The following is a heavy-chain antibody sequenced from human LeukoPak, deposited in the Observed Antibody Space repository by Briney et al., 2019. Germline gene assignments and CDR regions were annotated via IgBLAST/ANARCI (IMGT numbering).Heavy chain of an antibody. CDR2: ISSSGSTI. CDR1: GFTFSNTW. D-gene: IGHD3-3*01. CDR3: AREPHYDFWSGYRPWVVAY. J-gene: IGHJ4*02. Sequence: GGSLRLSCAASGFTFSNTWMSWVRQAPGKGLEWVSYISSSGSTIYYADSVKGRFTISRDNAKNSLYLQMNSLRAEDTAVYYCAREPHYDFWSGYRPWVVAYWGQGTLVTVSS. V-gene: IGHV3-11*04.